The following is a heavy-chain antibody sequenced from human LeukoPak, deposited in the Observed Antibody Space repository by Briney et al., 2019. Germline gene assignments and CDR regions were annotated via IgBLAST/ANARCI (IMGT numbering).Heavy chain of an antibody. CDR2: IYYSGST. CDR1: GGSTSSSSYY. D-gene: IGHD6-6*01. J-gene: IGHJ4*02. Sequence: PSETLSLTCTVSGGSTSSSSYYWGWIRQPPGKGLEWIGSIYYSGSTYYNPSLKSRVTISVDTSKNQFSLKLSSVTAADTAVYYCARLSVRSYSSSAGDLFDYWGQGTLVTVSS. CDR3: ARLSVRSYSSSAGDLFDY. V-gene: IGHV4-39*01.